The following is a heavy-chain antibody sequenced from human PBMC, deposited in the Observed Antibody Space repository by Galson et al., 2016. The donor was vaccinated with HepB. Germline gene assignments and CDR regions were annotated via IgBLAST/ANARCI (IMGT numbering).Heavy chain of an antibody. CDR1: GFTFSGSA. Sequence: SLRLSCAASGFTFSGSAMHWVRQASGKGLEWVGRIRSKANSYATAYAASVKGRFTISRDDSKNTAYLQMNSLKTEDTAVYYCTRVASSSPFDYWGQGTLVTVSS. J-gene: IGHJ4*02. CDR3: TRVASSSPFDY. V-gene: IGHV3-73*01. D-gene: IGHD6-6*01. CDR2: IRSKANSYAT.